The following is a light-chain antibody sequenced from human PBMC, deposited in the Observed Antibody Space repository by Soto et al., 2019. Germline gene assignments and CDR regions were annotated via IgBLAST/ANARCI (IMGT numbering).Light chain of an antibody. CDR3: QSYDSSLVV. J-gene: IGLJ2*01. Sequence: QSVLTQPPSVSGAPGQRVTISCTGSSSNIGAGYDVHWYQQLPGTAPKLLIYGNSNRPSGVPDRFSGSKSGTSASLAITGLQAEDEADYYCQSYDSSLVVFGGGTKLIVL. V-gene: IGLV1-40*01. CDR1: SSNIGAGYD. CDR2: GNS.